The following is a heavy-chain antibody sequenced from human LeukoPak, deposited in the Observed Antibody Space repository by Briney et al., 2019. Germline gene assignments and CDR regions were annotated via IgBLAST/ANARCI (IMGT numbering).Heavy chain of an antibody. Sequence: PGGSLRLSCAASGFTFSSYGMHWVRQAPGKGLEWVAVISYDGSNKYYADSVKGRFIVSRDTSKNTLYLQMNSLRAEDTAVYYCAKDPLNTLMVSPTFDYWGQGTLVTVSS. J-gene: IGHJ4*02. D-gene: IGHD5-18*01. CDR1: GFTFSSYG. V-gene: IGHV3-30*18. CDR3: AKDPLNTLMVSPTFDY. CDR2: ISYDGSNK.